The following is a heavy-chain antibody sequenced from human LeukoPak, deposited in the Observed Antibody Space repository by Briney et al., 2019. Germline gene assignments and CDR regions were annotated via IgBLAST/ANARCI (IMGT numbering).Heavy chain of an antibody. Sequence: GGSLRLSCAASGFTFSSYAMSWVRQAPGKGLEWVSAISGSGGSTYYADSVKGRFTISRDNSKNTLYLQMNSLRAEDTAVYYCAKDRRDMITFGGVIVDAFDIWGQGTMVTVPS. D-gene: IGHD3-16*02. CDR1: GFTFSSYA. CDR2: ISGSGGST. V-gene: IGHV3-23*01. CDR3: AKDRRDMITFGGVIVDAFDI. J-gene: IGHJ3*02.